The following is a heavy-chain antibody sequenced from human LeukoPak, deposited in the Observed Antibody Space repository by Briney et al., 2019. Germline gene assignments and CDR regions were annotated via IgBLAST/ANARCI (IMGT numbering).Heavy chain of an antibody. Sequence: TSQTLSLTCTVSGGSISSGSYYWSWIRQPAGKGLEWIGRIYTSGSTNYNPSLKSRVTISVDTSKNQFSLKLSSVTAADTAVYCCARVHYDILTGYYYYMDVWGNGTTVTVSS. CDR1: GGSISSGSYY. CDR3: ARVHYDILTGYYYYMDV. J-gene: IGHJ6*03. CDR2: IYTSGST. V-gene: IGHV4-61*02. D-gene: IGHD3-9*01.